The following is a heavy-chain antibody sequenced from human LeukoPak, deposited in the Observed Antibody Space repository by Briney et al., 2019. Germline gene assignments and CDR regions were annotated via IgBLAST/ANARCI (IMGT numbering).Heavy chain of an antibody. Sequence: SETLSLTCAVYGVAFSGYCWSWIRQSPGKGLEWIGEMKDSGKTNYSPSLKSRVSISVDTSKKEFSLKMTSVTAADTAVYYCARGSDADWDLRDYFDYWGQGTLVTVSS. V-gene: IGHV4-34*01. CDR2: MKDSGKT. D-gene: IGHD1-26*01. CDR1: GVAFSGYC. CDR3: ARGSDADWDLRDYFDY. J-gene: IGHJ4*02.